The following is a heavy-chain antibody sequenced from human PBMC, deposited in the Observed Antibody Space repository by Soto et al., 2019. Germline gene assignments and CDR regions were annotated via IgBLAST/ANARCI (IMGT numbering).Heavy chain of an antibody. V-gene: IGHV4-39*01. J-gene: IGHJ5*02. CDR3: ARHVFAPELELRSWFDP. CDR2: IYYSGST. D-gene: IGHD1-7*01. CDR1: GGSISSSSYY. Sequence: TSETLSLTCTVSGGSISSSSYYWGWIRQPPGKGLEWIGSIYYSGSTYYNPSLKSRVTISVDTSKNQFSLKLSSVTAADTAVYYCARHVFAPELELRSWFDPWGQGTLVTVSS.